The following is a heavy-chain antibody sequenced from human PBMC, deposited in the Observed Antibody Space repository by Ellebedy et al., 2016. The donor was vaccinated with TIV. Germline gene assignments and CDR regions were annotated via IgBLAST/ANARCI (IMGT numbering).Heavy chain of an antibody. CDR3: ASGPYCSDTNCYFDY. D-gene: IGHD2-2*01. J-gene: IGHJ4*02. Sequence: SETLSLTXTVSGASINGGGYSWSWIRQAPGKGLEWIGYIYQSFKSYYSSSFKNRVTVSADTSKNQFSLELTSVTAADAALYFCASGPYCSDTNCYFDYWGRGTPVTVSS. CDR2: IYQSFKS. V-gene: IGHV4-30-2*01. CDR1: GASINGGGYS.